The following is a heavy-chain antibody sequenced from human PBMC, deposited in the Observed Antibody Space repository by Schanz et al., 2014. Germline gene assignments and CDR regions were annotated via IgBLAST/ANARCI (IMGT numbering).Heavy chain of an antibody. CDR3: ARAGRGYAYPLNSYPMDV. J-gene: IGHJ6*02. D-gene: IGHD3-16*01. CDR2: IIPFLAVS. CDR1: GGTLDTYK. Sequence: QVQLVQSGAEVKKPGSSVRVSCEASGGTLDTYKIAWVRQVPGQGLEWMGRIIPFLAVSNYAQDFQGRVTFTADRATSTVHMDLRSLRSEDTGLYYCARAGRGYAYPLNSYPMDVWGQGTTVIVSS. V-gene: IGHV1-69*04.